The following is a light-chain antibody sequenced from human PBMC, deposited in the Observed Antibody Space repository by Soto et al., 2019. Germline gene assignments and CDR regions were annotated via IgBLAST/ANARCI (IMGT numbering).Light chain of an antibody. Sequence: QSALTQPASVSGSPGQSITISCTGTSSDVGGYNYVSWYQQHPGKAPKVMIYDVSNRPSGVSNRCSGSKSGNTASLTISGLQAEDEADYYFSSYTSSSTLVFGGGSKLTVL. J-gene: IGLJ2*01. V-gene: IGLV2-14*01. CDR3: SSYTSSSTLV. CDR2: DVS. CDR1: SSDVGGYNY.